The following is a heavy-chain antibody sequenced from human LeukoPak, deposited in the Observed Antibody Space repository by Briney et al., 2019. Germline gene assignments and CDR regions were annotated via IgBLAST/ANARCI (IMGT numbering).Heavy chain of an antibody. D-gene: IGHD2-2*01. CDR3: ARRRDIVVVPAAVSDAFDI. V-gene: IGHV1-69*04. CDR1: GGTFSSYA. CDR2: IIPIFGIA. J-gene: IGHJ3*02. Sequence: SVKVSCKASGGTFSSYAISWVRQAPGQGLEWMGRIIPIFGIANYAQKFQGRVTITADKSTSTAYMELSSLRSEDTAVYYCARRRDIVVVPAAVSDAFDIWGQGTMVAVSS.